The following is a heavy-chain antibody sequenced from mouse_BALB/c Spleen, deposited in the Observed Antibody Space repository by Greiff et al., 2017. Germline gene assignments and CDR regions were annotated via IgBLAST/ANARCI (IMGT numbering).Heavy chain of an antibody. V-gene: IGHV3-2*02. D-gene: IGHD2-3*01. CDR1: GYSITSDYA. Sequence: DVKLQESGPGLVKPSQSLSLTCTVTGYSITSDYAWNWIRQFPGNKLEWMGYISYSGSTSYNPSLKSRISITRDTSKNQFFLQLNSVTTEDTATYYCAREGWFFAYWGQGTLVTVSA. CDR2: ISYSGST. CDR3: AREGWFFAY. J-gene: IGHJ3*01.